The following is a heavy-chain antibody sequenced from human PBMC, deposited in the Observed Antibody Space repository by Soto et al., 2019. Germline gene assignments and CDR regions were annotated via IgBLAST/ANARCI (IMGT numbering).Heavy chain of an antibody. CDR1: GFTFSSFA. CDR3: ARGFSAGKGSTPDF. CDR2: ISGSGGST. Sequence: GGSLRLSCAASGFTFSSFAMRWVRQAPGKGLDWVSAISGSGGSTYSADSVKGRFTISRDNSKNTLYLQMSSLRAEDTAVYYCARGFSAGKGSTPDFWGQGSLVTVSS. D-gene: IGHD6-13*01. J-gene: IGHJ4*02. V-gene: IGHV3-23*01.